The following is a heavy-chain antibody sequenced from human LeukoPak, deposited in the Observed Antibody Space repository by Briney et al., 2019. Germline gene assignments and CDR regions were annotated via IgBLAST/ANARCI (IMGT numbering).Heavy chain of an antibody. D-gene: IGHD6-13*01. Sequence: PSETLSLTCAVYGGSFTNYYWSWIRQPPGKGLEWIGEINHSGSTKYNPSLKSRVTISIDTSKNQLSLKLSSVTAADTAVYSCASHSSPQGFDYWGQGTLVTVSS. CDR3: ASHSSPQGFDY. V-gene: IGHV4-34*01. CDR1: GGSFTNYY. CDR2: INHSGST. J-gene: IGHJ4*02.